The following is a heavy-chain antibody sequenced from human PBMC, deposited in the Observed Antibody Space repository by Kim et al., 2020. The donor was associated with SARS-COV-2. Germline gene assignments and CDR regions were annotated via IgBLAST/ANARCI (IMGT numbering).Heavy chain of an antibody. CDR2: ISGSGGST. D-gene: IGHD3-3*01. V-gene: IGHV3-23*01. CDR3: AKEFGVLHTILAKSFVDY. CDR1: GFTFSSYA. Sequence: GGSLRLSCAASGFTFSSYAMSWVRQAPGKGLEWVSAISGSGGSTYYADSVKGRFTISRDNSKNTLYLQMNSLRAEDTAVYYCAKEFGVLHTILAKSFVDYWGQGTLVTVSS. J-gene: IGHJ4*02.